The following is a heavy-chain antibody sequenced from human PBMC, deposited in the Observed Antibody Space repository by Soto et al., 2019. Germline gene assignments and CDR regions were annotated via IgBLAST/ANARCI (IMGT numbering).Heavy chain of an antibody. CDR2: MSASSSSI. Sequence: GGSLRLSCAASGFTYSNYAMNWVRQAPEKGVEWVAYMSASSSSIYYADSVKGRFTISRDNAKNSLYLQMNSLSDEDTAVYYCTRDSTWSAVYWGQGVQVTVSS. V-gene: IGHV3-48*02. CDR3: TRDSTWSAVY. D-gene: IGHD3-3*01. CDR1: GFTYSNYA. J-gene: IGHJ4*02.